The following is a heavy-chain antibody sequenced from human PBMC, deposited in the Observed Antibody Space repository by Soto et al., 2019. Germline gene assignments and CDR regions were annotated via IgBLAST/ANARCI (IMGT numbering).Heavy chain of an antibody. CDR3: AAGNVDSMLEY. CDR1: DGSISSYDW. J-gene: IGHJ4*01. D-gene: IGHD3-3*01. CDR2: MYHSGGA. Sequence: TSETLSLTCVVSDGSISSYDWWTWVRQPPGKGLEWIGKMYHSGGADYSPSLKSRVTISADSSKNHFSLRLTGVTAADTAVYYCAAGNVDSMLEYWGQGTQVTPSS. V-gene: IGHV4-4*02.